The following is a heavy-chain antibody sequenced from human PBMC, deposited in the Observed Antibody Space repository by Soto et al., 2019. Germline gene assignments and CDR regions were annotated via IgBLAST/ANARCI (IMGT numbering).Heavy chain of an antibody. J-gene: IGHJ6*02. CDR2: IIPIFGTA. D-gene: IGHD3-22*01. V-gene: IGHV1-69*13. Sequence: ASVKVSCKASGGTFSSYAISWVRQAPGQGLEWMGGIIPIFGTANYAQKFQGRVTITADESTSTAYMELSSLRSEDTAVYYCARDYDSSGPKGHYYGMDVWGQGTTVTVSS. CDR3: ARDYDSSGPKGHYYGMDV. CDR1: GGTFSSYA.